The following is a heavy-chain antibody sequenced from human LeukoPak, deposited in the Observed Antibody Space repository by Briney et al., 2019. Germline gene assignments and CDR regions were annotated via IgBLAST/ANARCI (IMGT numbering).Heavy chain of an antibody. V-gene: IGHV4-59*08. J-gene: IGHJ6*03. CDR1: GGSISSYY. Sequence: SETLSLTCTVSGGSISSYYWSWIRQPPGKGLEWVGYIYYSGSTNYNPSLKSRVTISVDTSKNQFSLKLSSVTAADTAVYYCARQIDYMDVWGKGTTVTISS. CDR2: IYYSGST. CDR3: ARQIDYMDV.